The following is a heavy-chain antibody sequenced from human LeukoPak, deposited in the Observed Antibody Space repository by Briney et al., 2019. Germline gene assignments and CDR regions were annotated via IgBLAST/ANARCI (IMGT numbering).Heavy chain of an antibody. V-gene: IGHV4-31*03. CDR1: GASISSGGYY. D-gene: IGHD5-24*01. CDR2: IYYSGST. J-gene: IGHJ1*01. CDR3: ARSRDGYNFQH. Sequence: PSETLSLTCTVSGASISSGGYYWSWIRQHPGKGLEWIGYIYYSGSTSYNPSLESGVTISLDTSKNQFSLKLSAVTAADTAVYYCARSRDGYNFQHWGQGTLVTVSS.